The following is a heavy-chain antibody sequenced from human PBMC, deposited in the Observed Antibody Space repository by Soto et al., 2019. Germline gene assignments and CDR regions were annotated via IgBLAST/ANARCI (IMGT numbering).Heavy chain of an antibody. CDR2: IWYDGSNK. J-gene: IGHJ4*02. D-gene: IGHD6-13*01. CDR1: GFTFSSYG. CDR3: ARSSPIAAADNTPDY. Sequence: QVQLVESGGGVVQPGRSLRLSCAASGFTFSSYGMHWVRQAPGKGLEWVAVIWYDGSNKYYADSVKGRFTISRDNSKNTLYLQMNSLRAEDTAVYYCARSSPIAAADNTPDYWGQGTLVTVSS. V-gene: IGHV3-33*01.